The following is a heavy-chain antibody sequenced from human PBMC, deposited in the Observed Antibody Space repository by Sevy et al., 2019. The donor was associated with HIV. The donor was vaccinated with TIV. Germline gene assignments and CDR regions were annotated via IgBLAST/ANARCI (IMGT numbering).Heavy chain of an antibody. CDR2: ISYNGSTK. CDR1: GFTFSSYG. Sequence: GGSLRLSCAASGFTFSSYGMHWVRQAPGKGLEWVAFISYNGSTKYYADSVKGRFTISRYNSNNKRYLQLKSLGAEDTAVSYCAKEMSTGTASTFDFWGHGAMVTVSS. V-gene: IGHV3-30*18. CDR3: AKEMSTGTASTFDF. D-gene: IGHD4-17*01. J-gene: IGHJ3*01.